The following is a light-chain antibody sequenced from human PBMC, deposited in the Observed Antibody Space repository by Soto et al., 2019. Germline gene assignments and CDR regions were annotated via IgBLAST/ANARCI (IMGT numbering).Light chain of an antibody. CDR1: KSISTW. J-gene: IGKJ1*01. CDR3: QQYDNLPWT. Sequence: GQRVTKTCRASKSISTWWAWYLQKPAKTPKILIYDASNLEKGVLSRFCGSGSGTEFTFTISSLQPKDIATYYYQQYDNLPWTFGQGTKVDI. V-gene: IGKV1-33*01. CDR2: DAS.